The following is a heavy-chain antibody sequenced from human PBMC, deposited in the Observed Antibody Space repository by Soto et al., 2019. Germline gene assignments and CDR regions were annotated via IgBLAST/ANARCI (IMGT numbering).Heavy chain of an antibody. CDR3: ARCIAAGGTHFDY. CDR2: ISSSSSYT. V-gene: IGHV3-11*05. J-gene: IGHJ4*02. D-gene: IGHD6-13*01. Sequence: QVQLVESGGGLVKPGGSLRLSCAASGFTFSDYYMSWIRQAPGKGLEWVSYISSSSSYTNYAESVKGRFTISRDNAKNSRYLQMNSLRAEDTAVYYCARCIAAGGTHFDYWGQGTLVTVSS. CDR1: GFTFSDYY.